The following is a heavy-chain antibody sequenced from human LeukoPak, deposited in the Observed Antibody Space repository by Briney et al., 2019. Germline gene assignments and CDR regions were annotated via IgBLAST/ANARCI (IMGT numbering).Heavy chain of an antibody. V-gene: IGHV4-4*02. CDR3: ARVGIAAAVHWYFDL. J-gene: IGHJ2*01. CDR1: GGSISSSNW. Sequence: SETLSLTCAVSGGSISSSNWWSWVRQPPGEGLEWIGEIYHSGSTNYNPSLKSRVTISVDKSKNQFSLKLSSVTAADTAVYYCARVGIAAAVHWYFDLWGRGTLVTVSS. D-gene: IGHD6-13*01. CDR2: IYHSGST.